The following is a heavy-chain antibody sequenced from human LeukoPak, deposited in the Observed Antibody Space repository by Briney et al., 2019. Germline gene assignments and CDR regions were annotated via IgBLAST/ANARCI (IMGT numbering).Heavy chain of an antibody. Sequence: PGGSLRLSCAASGFTFGTHPMTWVRQAPGKGLEWVSAISGSGGSTYYADSAKGRFTISRDNSKNTLYLQMNSLRAEDTAVYYCYIPYYDTSAYKGYWGQGTLVTVSS. CDR2: ISGSGGST. D-gene: IGHD3-22*01. CDR3: YIPYYDTSAYKGY. V-gene: IGHV3-23*01. J-gene: IGHJ4*02. CDR1: GFTFGTHP.